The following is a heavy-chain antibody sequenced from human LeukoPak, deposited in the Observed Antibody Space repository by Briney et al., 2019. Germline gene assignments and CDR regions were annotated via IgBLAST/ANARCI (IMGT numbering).Heavy chain of an antibody. J-gene: IGHJ4*02. Sequence: ASVKVSCKASGGTFSSYAISWVRQAPGQGLEWMGGIIPIFGTANYAQKFQGRVTITTDESTSTAYMELSSLRAEDTAVYYCAKLWEPSDFFDYWGQGTLVTVSS. CDR2: IIPIFGTA. D-gene: IGHD1-26*01. CDR3: AKLWEPSDFFDY. V-gene: IGHV1-69*05. CDR1: GGTFSSYA.